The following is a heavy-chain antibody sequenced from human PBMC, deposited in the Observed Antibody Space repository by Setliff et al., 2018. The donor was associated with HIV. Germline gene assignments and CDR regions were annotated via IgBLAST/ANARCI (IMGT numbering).Heavy chain of an antibody. CDR2: IKQDGSEK. V-gene: IGHV3-7*01. CDR3: ARIVDGV. CDR1: RFTFSTYW. J-gene: IGHJ3*01. Sequence: PGGSLRLSCAASRFTFSTYWMTWVRQAPGKGLEWVATIKQDGSEKYYVDSVKGRFTISRDNAKNSLYLQLNSLRVDDTAVYYCARIVDGVWGQGTKVTVSS. D-gene: IGHD2-15*01.